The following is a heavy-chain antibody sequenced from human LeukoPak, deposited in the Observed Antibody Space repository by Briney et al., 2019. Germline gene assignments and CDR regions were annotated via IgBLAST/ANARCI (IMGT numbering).Heavy chain of an antibody. CDR1: GGSISSSNYY. V-gene: IGHV4-39*07. Sequence: PSETLSLTCTVSGGSISSSNYYWAWIRQPPGKGLEWIATKYYAGATQYNPSLKSRATISVDTSKDQFSLRVSSVTAADTAVYYCARDGAFAMDVWGQGTTVTVSS. J-gene: IGHJ6*02. CDR3: ARDGAFAMDV. CDR2: KYYAGAT.